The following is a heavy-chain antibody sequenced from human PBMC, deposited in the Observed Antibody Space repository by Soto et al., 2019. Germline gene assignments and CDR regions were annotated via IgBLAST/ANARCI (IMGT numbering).Heavy chain of an antibody. Sequence: SETLSLTCTVSGGSISSYYWSWIRQPPGKGLEWIGYIYYSGSTNYNPSLKSRVTISVDTSKNQFSLKLSSVTAADTAVYYCARDRGSSWYEGGAWFDPWGQGTLVTVSS. CDR2: IYYSGST. V-gene: IGHV4-59*01. CDR1: GGSISSYY. CDR3: ARDRGSSWYEGGAWFDP. J-gene: IGHJ5*02. D-gene: IGHD6-13*01.